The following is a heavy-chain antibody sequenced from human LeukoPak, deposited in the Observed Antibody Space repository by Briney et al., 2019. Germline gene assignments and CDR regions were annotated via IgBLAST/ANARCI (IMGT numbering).Heavy chain of an antibody. J-gene: IGHJ5*02. CDR3: ARLTSSSWYNWFDP. Sequence: PSETLSLTCTVSGGSISSYYWSWIRQPPGKGLEWIGYIYYSGSTNYNPSLKSRVTISVDTSKNQSSLKLSSVTAADTAVYYCARLTSSSWYNWFDPWGQGTLVTVSS. D-gene: IGHD6-13*01. CDR2: IYYSGST. CDR1: GGSISSYY. V-gene: IGHV4-59*08.